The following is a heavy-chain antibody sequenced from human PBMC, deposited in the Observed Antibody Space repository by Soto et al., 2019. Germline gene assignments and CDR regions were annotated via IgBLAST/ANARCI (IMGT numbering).Heavy chain of an antibody. D-gene: IGHD6-13*01. CDR1: GGSISSGGYY. J-gene: IGHJ6*02. CDR2: IYYSGST. CDR3: ARDRVAAAVYYYYYGMDV. V-gene: IGHV4-31*03. Sequence: PSETLSLTCTVSGGSISSGGYYWSWIRQHPGKGLEWIGYIYYSGSTYYNPSLKSRVTISVDTSKNQFSLKLSSVTAADTAVYYCARDRVAAAVYYYYYGMDVWGQGTTVTVSS.